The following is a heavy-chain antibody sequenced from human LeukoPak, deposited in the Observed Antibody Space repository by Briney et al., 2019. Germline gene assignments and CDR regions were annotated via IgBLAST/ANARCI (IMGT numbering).Heavy chain of an antibody. CDR1: GYTFTGYY. D-gene: IGHD6-19*01. Sequence: ASVKVSCKASGYTFTGYYMHWVRQAPGQGLEWMGWINPNSGGTNYAQKFQSRVTMTRDTSISTAYMELSRLRSDDTAVYYCARGLAVLKQDIAVAGTWGQGTLVTVSS. CDR2: INPNSGGT. CDR3: ARGLAVLKQDIAVAGT. J-gene: IGHJ4*02. V-gene: IGHV1-2*02.